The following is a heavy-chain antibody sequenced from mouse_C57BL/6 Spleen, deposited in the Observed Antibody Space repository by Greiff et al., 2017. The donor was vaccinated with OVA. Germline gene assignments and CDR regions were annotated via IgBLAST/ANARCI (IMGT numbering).Heavy chain of an antibody. V-gene: IGHV6-3*01. CDR3: TADDYDGDY. CDR1: GFTFSNYW. CDR2: IRLKSDNYAT. Sequence: EVKLLESGGGLVQPGGSMKLSCVASGFTFSNYWMNWVRQSPEKGLEWVAQIRLKSDNYATHYAESVKGRFTISRDDSKSSVYLQMNNLRAEDTGIYYCTADDYDGDYWGQGTTLTVSS. D-gene: IGHD2-4*01. J-gene: IGHJ2*01.